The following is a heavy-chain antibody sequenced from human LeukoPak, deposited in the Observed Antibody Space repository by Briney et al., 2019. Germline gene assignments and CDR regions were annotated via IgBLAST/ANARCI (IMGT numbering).Heavy chain of an antibody. J-gene: IGHJ4*02. CDR3: VRGPGDYYSTDH. D-gene: IGHD2-21*01. Sequence: SETLSLTCSVSGGSISSHYWSWIRQPPGKGLEWIGYIYYRGRINYNPSFKSRVTISADTSKIQLSLKVTSVTAADTAVYYCVRGPGDYYSTDHWGQGTLGTVAS. V-gene: IGHV4-59*11. CDR1: GGSISSHY. CDR2: IYYRGRI.